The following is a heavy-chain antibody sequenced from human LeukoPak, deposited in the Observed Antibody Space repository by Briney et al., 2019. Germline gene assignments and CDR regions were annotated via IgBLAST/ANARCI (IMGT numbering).Heavy chain of an antibody. CDR1: GYTFTSYD. D-gene: IGHD2-21*02. Sequence: GASVKVSCKASGYTFTSYDINWVRQATGQGLEWMGWMSPNSDNRGYEQNFLGRVTMTMDTSISTAYMELSSLRSEDTAVYYCAAIMVVTAGVAFNIWGQGTMVTVSS. CDR3: AAIMVVTAGVAFNI. CDR2: MSPNSDNR. J-gene: IGHJ3*02. V-gene: IGHV1-8*01.